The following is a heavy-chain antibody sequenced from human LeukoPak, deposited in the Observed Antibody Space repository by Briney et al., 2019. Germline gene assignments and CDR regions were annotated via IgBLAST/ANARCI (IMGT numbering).Heavy chain of an antibody. Sequence: GGSLRLSCAASGNYWMHWVRQAPGKGLVWVSHINSDGSWTGYADSVKGRFTISKDNAKNTVYLQMSSLRAEDTAVYYCAKTISGAYYYDMDVWGQGTTVTVSS. D-gene: IGHD3-10*01. CDR2: INSDGSWT. CDR1: GNYW. CDR3: AKTISGAYYYDMDV. J-gene: IGHJ6*02. V-gene: IGHV3-74*01.